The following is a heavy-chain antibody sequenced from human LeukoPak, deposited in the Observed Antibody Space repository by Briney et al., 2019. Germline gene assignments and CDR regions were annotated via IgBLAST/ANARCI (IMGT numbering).Heavy chain of an antibody. CDR1: AYTFSGTGWY. CDR3: ARDGPAQMVDFDY. Sequence: GDSVKVSCKASAYTFSGTGWYLYWLRQAPGQGLECMGWIYPYTGATHYAQKFQGRVAMTRDTSISTAYMELSRLRPDDTAVYYCARDGPAQMVDFDYWGQGTLVTVSS. D-gene: IGHD3-10*01. J-gene: IGHJ4*02. V-gene: IGHV1-2*02. CDR2: IYPYTGAT.